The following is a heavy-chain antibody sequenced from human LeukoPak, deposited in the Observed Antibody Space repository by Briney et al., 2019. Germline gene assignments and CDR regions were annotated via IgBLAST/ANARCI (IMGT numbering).Heavy chain of an antibody. D-gene: IGHD3-3*01. V-gene: IGHV4-59*01. J-gene: IGHJ4*02. CDR3: ARGDPEYYDFWSGYFYYFDY. CDR2: IYYSGGT. Sequence: PSETLSLTCTVSGGSISSYYWSWIRQPPGKGLECIGYIYYSGGTTHNPSLKSGVTISVDTSKTKFSLKLTSVTAADTAVYYCARGDPEYYDFWSGYFYYFDYWGQGTLVTVSS. CDR1: GGSISSYY.